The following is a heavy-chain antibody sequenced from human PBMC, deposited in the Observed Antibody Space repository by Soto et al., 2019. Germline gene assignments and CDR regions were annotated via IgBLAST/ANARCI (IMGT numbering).Heavy chain of an antibody. Sequence: SETLSLTCTVSGGSISSGGYYWSWIRQHPGKGLEWIGYIYYSGSTYYNPSLKSRVTISVDTSKNQFSLKLSSVTAADTAVYYCARSYYYDSSGYYPFDYWGRGTLVTVSS. CDR1: GGSISSGGYY. V-gene: IGHV4-31*03. CDR2: IYYSGST. J-gene: IGHJ4*02. D-gene: IGHD3-22*01. CDR3: ARSYYYDSSGYYPFDY.